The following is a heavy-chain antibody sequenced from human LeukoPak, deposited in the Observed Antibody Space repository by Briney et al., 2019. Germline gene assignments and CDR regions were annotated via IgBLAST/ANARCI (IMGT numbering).Heavy chain of an antibody. D-gene: IGHD5-18*01. V-gene: IGHV3-21*06. CDR1: KFTFSTYT. Sequence: GGSLRLSCAASKFTFSTYTMNWVRQAPGKGLEWVSFISISSSYIYYADSVKGRFTISRDNAKNSLYLQMNSLRAEDTAVYYCARGPHSALDTDDAFDIWGQGTMVTVSS. CDR2: ISISSSYI. CDR3: ARGPHSALDTDDAFDI. J-gene: IGHJ3*02.